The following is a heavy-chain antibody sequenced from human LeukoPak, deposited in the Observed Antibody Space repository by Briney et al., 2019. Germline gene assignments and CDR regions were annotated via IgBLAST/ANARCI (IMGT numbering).Heavy chain of an antibody. Sequence: SETLSLTCTISGGSVSDYYWSWIRQSPGKGLEWIGYIYYTGSTTYNPSLKSRVTMSADTSKNQFSLKLSSVTAADTAVYYCARVRITMIVVVFDYWGQGTLVTVSS. CDR3: ARVRITMIVVVFDY. D-gene: IGHD3-22*01. CDR2: IYYTGST. V-gene: IGHV4-59*02. CDR1: GGSVSDYY. J-gene: IGHJ4*02.